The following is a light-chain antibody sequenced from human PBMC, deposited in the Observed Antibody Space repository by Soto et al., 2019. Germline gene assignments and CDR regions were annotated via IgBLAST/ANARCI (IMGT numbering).Light chain of an antibody. J-gene: IGLJ1*01. V-gene: IGLV2-23*02. CDR1: SSVVGSYNL. CDR3: CSYSSTTIYV. Sequence: QSVLTQPASVSGSPGQSITISCTGTSSVVGSYNLVSWYQQHPGKAPKFMIYEVSKRPSGVSNRFSGSKSGNTASLTISGLQAEDEADYYCCSYSSTTIYVFGTGTNVTVL. CDR2: EVS.